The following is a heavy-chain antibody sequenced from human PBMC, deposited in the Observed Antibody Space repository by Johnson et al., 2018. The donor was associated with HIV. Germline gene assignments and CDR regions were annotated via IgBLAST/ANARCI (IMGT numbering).Heavy chain of an antibody. CDR2: IWYDGSNK. CDR1: GFTFNSYG. J-gene: IGHJ3*02. Sequence: VQLVESGGGVVQPGRSLRLSCVASGFTFNSYGMHWVRQAPGKGLEWVAVIWYDGSNKYYADSVKGRFTISRDNSKNTLYLQMNSLRAEDTALYYCASRMYSGSSGGAFDIWGQGTMVTVSS. D-gene: IGHD1-26*01. CDR3: ASRMYSGSSGGAFDI. V-gene: IGHV3-33*01.